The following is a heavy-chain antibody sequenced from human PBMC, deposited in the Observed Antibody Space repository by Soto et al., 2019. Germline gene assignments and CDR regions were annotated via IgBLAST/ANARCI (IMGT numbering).Heavy chain of an antibody. V-gene: IGHV1-3*01. J-gene: IGHJ6*02. CDR2: INAGNGNT. Sequence: ASVKVSCKASGITFSTYAIHWVRQAPGQRLEWMGWINAGNGNTKYSQKFQGRVTITRDTSASTAYMELSSLRSEDTAVYYCASEYCGGDCYSAARYGMDVWGQGTTVTVSS. CDR3: ASEYCGGDCYSAARYGMDV. CDR1: GITFSTYA. D-gene: IGHD2-21*02.